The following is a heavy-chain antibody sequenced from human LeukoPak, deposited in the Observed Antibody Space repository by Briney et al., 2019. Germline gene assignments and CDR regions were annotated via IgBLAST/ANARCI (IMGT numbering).Heavy chain of an antibody. D-gene: IGHD6-13*01. CDR3: AKNIAAAGTRGFDY. V-gene: IGHV3-7*03. Sequence: GGSLRLSCAASGFTFSRYWMTWVRQAPGKGLEWVANMKQDGGEKYYVDSVKGRFTISRDNSKNTLYLQMNSLRAEDTAVYYCAKNIAAAGTRGFDYWGQGTLVTVSS. CDR1: GFTFSRYW. J-gene: IGHJ4*02. CDR2: MKQDGGEK.